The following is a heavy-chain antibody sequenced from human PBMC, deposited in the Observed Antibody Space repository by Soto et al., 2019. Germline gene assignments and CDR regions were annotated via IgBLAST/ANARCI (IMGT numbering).Heavy chain of an antibody. CDR1: GFTFSSYE. V-gene: IGHV3-48*03. J-gene: IGHJ4*02. Sequence: VGSLRLSCAASGFTFSSYEMNWVRQAPGKGLEWVSYISSSGSTIYYADSVKGRFTISRDNAKNSLYLQMNSLRAEDTAVYYCARELRITMIVVENYWGQGTLVTVSS. D-gene: IGHD3-22*01. CDR3: ARELRITMIVVENY. CDR2: ISSSGSTI.